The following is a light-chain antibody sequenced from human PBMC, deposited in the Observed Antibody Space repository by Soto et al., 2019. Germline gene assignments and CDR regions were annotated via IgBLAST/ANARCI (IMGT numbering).Light chain of an antibody. Sequence: EIVLTQSPGTLSVSPGERATLSCRPSQPVATRYLAWFQKKPGQPPRLLIYATSKRATGIPDRFSGSGSGTDFTLNISRLEPEDFAVFYCHQYVTSPYTFGQGTNLEI. CDR2: ATS. CDR1: QPVATRY. J-gene: IGKJ2*01. CDR3: HQYVTSPYT. V-gene: IGKV3-20*01.